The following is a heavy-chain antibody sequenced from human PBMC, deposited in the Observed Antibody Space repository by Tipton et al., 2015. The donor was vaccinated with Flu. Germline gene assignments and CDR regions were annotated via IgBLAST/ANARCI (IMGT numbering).Heavy chain of an antibody. CDR2: IYTSGST. V-gene: IGHV4-4*07. D-gene: IGHD3-10*01. CDR3: ARASFYGSGTLHGMDV. J-gene: IGHJ6*02. Sequence: TLSLTCTVSGGSLSSYYWSWIRQPAGKGLERIGRIYTSGSTNYNPSLKSRVTMSVDTSKNQFSLKLSSVTAADTAVYYCARASFYGSGTLHGMDVWGQGTTVTVSS. CDR1: GGSLSSYY.